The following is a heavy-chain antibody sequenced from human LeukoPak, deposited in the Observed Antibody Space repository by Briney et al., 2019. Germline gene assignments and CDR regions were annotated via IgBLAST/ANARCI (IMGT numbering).Heavy chain of an antibody. CDR2: IYPGDSDT. Sequence: GESLKISCKDSGYSLTSYWIGWVRQMPGKGLECMGIIYPGDSDTRYSPSFQGQVTISADKSISTAYLQWSSLKASDTAMYYCARARWRLLLSSWFDPWGQGTLVTVSS. CDR3: ARARWRLLLSSWFDP. CDR1: GYSLTSYW. D-gene: IGHD3-22*01. V-gene: IGHV5-51*01. J-gene: IGHJ5*02.